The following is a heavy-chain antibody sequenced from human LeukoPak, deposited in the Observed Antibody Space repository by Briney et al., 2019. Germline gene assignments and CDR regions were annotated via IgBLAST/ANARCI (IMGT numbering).Heavy chain of an antibody. CDR1: GFTFSSYE. D-gene: IGHD6-19*01. Sequence: GGALRLSCAASGFTFSSYEMNLVRQAPGKGLELVSYISSGSTIYDADSVKGRFTISRDNAKNSLYLQMNSLRAEDTAVYYCARESIAVAGAPFDYWGPGTLVTVSS. CDR3: ARESIAVAGAPFDY. CDR2: ISSGSTI. J-gene: IGHJ4*02. V-gene: IGHV3-48*03.